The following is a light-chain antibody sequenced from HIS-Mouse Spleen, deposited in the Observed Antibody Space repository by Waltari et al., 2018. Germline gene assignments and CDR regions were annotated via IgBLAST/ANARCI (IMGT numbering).Light chain of an antibody. CDR2: EVS. V-gene: IGLV2-14*01. Sequence: QSALTPPASVSGSPGQSITISCTGTISDVGGYTYVSWYQQHPGKAPKLMIYEVSNRPSGVSNRFSGSKSGNTASLTISGLQAEDEADYYCSSYTSSSTFFGTGTKVTVL. CDR1: ISDVGGYTY. J-gene: IGLJ1*01. CDR3: SSYTSSSTF.